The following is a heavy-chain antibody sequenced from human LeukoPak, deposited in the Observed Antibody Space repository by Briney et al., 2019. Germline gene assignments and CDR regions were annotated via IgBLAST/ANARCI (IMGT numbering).Heavy chain of an antibody. V-gene: IGHV3-23*01. J-gene: IGHJ4*02. CDR3: AKNSRDVLTGYYCLIDY. Sequence: PGGCLRLSCTASEFTFSNYAMSWVRQAPGKGLEWVSGICGRGGSTYYADSVKGRFTISRDNSKNTLFLQMNSLRAEDTAVYHCAKNSRDVLTGYYCLIDYWGQGTLVTVSS. CDR2: ICGRGGST. CDR1: EFTFSNYA. D-gene: IGHD3-9*01.